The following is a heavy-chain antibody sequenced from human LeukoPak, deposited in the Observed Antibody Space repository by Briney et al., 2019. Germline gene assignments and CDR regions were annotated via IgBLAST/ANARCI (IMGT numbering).Heavy chain of an antibody. CDR1: GGSISSYY. V-gene: IGHV4-4*07. Sequence: SETLSLTCTVSGGSISSYYWSWIRQPAGKGLEWIGRIYTIGSTNYNPSLKSRVTMSVDTSKNQFSLKLSSVTAADTAVYYCARDNCSGGSCYPDYWGQGTLVTVSS. CDR2: IYTIGST. D-gene: IGHD2-15*01. CDR3: ARDNCSGGSCYPDY. J-gene: IGHJ4*02.